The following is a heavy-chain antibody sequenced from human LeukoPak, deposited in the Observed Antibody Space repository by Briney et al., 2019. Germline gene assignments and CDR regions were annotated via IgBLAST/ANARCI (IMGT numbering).Heavy chain of an antibody. J-gene: IGHJ4*02. CDR1: GFTFSSFA. D-gene: IGHD3-10*01. CDR3: AKDLVTGSLDY. Sequence: GRSLRLSSAASGFTFSSFAMSWVRHAPGKGLEWVSTISGSGGSTYYADSVKGRFTLSRDNSKNTLYLQMNSLRAEDTAVYYCAKDLVTGSLDYWGEGTLVTVSS. V-gene: IGHV3-23*01. CDR2: ISGSGGST.